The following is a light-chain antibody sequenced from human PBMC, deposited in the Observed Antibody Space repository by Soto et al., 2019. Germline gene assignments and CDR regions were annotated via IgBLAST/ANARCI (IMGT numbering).Light chain of an antibody. CDR1: QSISSN. J-gene: IGKJ3*01. V-gene: IGKV3-15*01. CDR2: GAS. Sequence: EIVMTQSPATLSVSPGERATLSCRASQSISSNLAWYQQRPGQAPRLLIYGASTRATGISVRFRGSGSGTECALTISSLQSEDFAVYYCQQYNNWPPIFTFGPGTKVDIK. CDR3: QQYNNWPPIFT.